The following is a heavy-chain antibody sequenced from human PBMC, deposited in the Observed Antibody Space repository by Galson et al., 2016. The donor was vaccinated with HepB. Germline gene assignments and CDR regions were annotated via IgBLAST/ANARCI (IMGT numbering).Heavy chain of an antibody. J-gene: IGHJ5*02. Sequence: SETLSLTCGVYGDSFNDYYWSWIRQPPGEGLEWIGEVNHSGFTKYNPSVKSRVTISVDTSKNQFSLKLTSLTAADTAVYYCARVVVAATNWIDPWGQGTLVTVSS. D-gene: IGHD2-15*01. V-gene: IGHV4-34*01. CDR3: ARVVVAATNWIDP. CDR2: VNHSGFT. CDR1: GDSFNDYY.